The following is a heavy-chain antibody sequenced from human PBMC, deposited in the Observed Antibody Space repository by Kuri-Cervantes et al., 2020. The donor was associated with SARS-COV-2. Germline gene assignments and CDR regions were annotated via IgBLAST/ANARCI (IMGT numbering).Heavy chain of an antibody. CDR1: GFTFSSYA. Sequence: LSLTCAASGFTFSSYAMHWVRQAPGKGLEWVAVISYDGSNKYYADPVKGRFTISRDNSKNTLYLQMNSLRAEDTAVYYCARDLHIVVVTATHYYYYGMDVWGQGTTVTVSS. J-gene: IGHJ6*02. CDR3: ARDLHIVVVTATHYYYYGMDV. D-gene: IGHD2-21*02. V-gene: IGHV3-30*01. CDR2: ISYDGSNK.